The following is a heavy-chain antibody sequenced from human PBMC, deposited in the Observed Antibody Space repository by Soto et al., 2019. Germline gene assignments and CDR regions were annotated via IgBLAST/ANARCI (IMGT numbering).Heavy chain of an antibody. CDR3: ARDRTILEWLPDYYYYYMDV. D-gene: IGHD3-3*01. CDR2: INPSGGST. CDR1: GYTLTSYY. V-gene: IGHV1-46*03. J-gene: IGHJ6*03. Sequence: ASVKVSCKASGYTLTSYYMHWVRQAPGQGLEWMGIINPSGGSTSYAQKFRGRVTMTRDTSTSTVYMEPSSLRSEDTAVYYCARDRTILEWLPDYYYYYMDVWGKGTTVTVS.